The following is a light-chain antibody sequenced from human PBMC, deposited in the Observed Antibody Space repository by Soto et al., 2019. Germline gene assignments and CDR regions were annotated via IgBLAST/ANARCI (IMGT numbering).Light chain of an antibody. CDR1: QSVSSN. V-gene: IGKV3-15*01. Sequence: EIVMTQSPATLSVSPGERATFSGRASQSVSSNLAWYQQKPGQAPRLLIYGASIRATGIPARFSGSGSGTEFTLTISTLQSEDFAIYYCQHYNNWPPWTFGQGTKGDIK. J-gene: IGKJ1*01. CDR2: GAS. CDR3: QHYNNWPPWT.